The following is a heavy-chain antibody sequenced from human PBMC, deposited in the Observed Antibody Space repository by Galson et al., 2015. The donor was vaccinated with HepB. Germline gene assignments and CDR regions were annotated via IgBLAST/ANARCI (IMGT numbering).Heavy chain of an antibody. J-gene: IGHJ4*02. CDR2: ISTNNENT. CDR1: GYTFTSYG. V-gene: IGHV1-18*04. Sequence: SVKVSCKASGYTFTSYGISWVRQAPGQGLEWVAWISTNNENTNYAQKFQGRVTMTTDTSTSTAYMELRSLRFDDTAVYYCARDRSRRVGPATKDYWGQGTLVTVSS. D-gene: IGHD2-2*01. CDR3: ARDRSRRVGPATKDY.